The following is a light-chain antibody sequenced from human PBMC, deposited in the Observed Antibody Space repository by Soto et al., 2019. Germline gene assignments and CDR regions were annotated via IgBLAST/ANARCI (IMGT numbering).Light chain of an antibody. J-gene: IGLJ1*01. CDR3: QSYDSRLNGYV. CDR1: SSNIGAGYD. Sequence: QSVLTQPPSVSGAPGQGVTISCTGSSSNIGAGYDVHWYQQLPSTAPKLLIYGSVNRPSGVPDRFSASKSGTSASLAITGLRPEDEDEYYCQSYDSRLNGYVFGTGTKLTVL. CDR2: GSV. V-gene: IGLV1-40*01.